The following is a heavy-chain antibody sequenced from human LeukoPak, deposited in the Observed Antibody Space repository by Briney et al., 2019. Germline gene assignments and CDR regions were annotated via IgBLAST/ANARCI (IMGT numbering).Heavy chain of an antibody. D-gene: IGHD2-2*01. CDR2: IYHSVT. CDR3: ARSACSSTDCPNFDI. J-gene: IGHJ4*02. Sequence: SETLSLTCAVSGYSISSGYYWGWIRQPPGKGPEWIGNIYHSVTYYHPSLKSRVTISVDTSKNQFSLKLRSVTAADTAVYYCARSACSSTDCPNFDIWGQGTLVTVSS. V-gene: IGHV4-38-2*01. CDR1: GYSISSGYY.